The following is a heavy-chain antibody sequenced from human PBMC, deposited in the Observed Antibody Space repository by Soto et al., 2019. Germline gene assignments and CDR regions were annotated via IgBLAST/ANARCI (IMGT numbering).Heavy chain of an antibody. J-gene: IGHJ4*02. D-gene: IGHD2-15*01. CDR2: ISSGSDII. V-gene: IGHV3-11*01. Sequence: QVQLVESGGGLVKPGGSLRLSCAASGFSFSDYHMTWIRQAPGRGLEWISYISSGSDIIYYADSVKGRFTVSRDSAKKSLLLPMTTLRVEDSAVYFCARDPDLSIHGSVRYFDSWGQGTLVTVSS. CDR3: ARDPDLSIHGSVRYFDS. CDR1: GFSFSDYH.